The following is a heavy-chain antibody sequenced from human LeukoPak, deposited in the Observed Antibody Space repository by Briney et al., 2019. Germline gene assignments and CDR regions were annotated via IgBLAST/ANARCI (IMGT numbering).Heavy chain of an antibody. Sequence: SAKVSCKASGGTSSSDAICWVRHAPGGGLEWRGGIITIFGTANYAQTFQGRVTITADASTSTAYMELSSLRSEDTAVYYCARYAYFSGGSCFNYWGRGTLVTVSS. D-gene: IGHD2-15*01. V-gene: IGHV1-69*13. CDR3: ARYAYFSGGSCFNY. CDR2: IITIFGTA. J-gene: IGHJ4*02. CDR1: GGTSSSDA.